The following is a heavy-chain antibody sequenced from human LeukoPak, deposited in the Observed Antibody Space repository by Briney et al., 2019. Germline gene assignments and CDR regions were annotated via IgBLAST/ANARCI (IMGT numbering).Heavy chain of an antibody. CDR2: INPSGGST. CDR1: GHTFTSYY. Sequence: ASVKVSCKASGHTFTSYYMHWVRQAPGQGLEWMGIINPSGGSTSYAQKFQGRVTMTRDMSTSTVYMELSSLRSEDTAVYYCARGRRLGYCSGGSCYFDWFDPWGQGTLVNVSS. CDR3: ARGRRLGYCSGGSCYFDWFDP. J-gene: IGHJ5*02. D-gene: IGHD2-15*01. V-gene: IGHV1-46*01.